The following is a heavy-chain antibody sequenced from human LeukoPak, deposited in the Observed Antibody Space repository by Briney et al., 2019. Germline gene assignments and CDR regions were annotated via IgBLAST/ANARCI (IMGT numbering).Heavy chain of an antibody. J-gene: IGHJ5*02. Sequence: GASVKVSCKASGYTFTGYYMHWVRQAPGQGLEWMGWINPNSGGTNYAQKFQGRVTMTRDTSISTAYMELSRLRSDDTAVYYCARGMAYSTNWFDPWGQGTLVTVSS. V-gene: IGHV1-2*02. CDR2: INPNSGGT. CDR1: GYTFTGYY. CDR3: ARGMAYSTNWFDP. D-gene: IGHD1-26*01.